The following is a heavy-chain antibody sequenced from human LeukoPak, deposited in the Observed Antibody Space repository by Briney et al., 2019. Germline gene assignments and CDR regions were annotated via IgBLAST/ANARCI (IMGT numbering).Heavy chain of an antibody. J-gene: IGHJ4*02. V-gene: IGHV4-34*01. D-gene: IGHD6-19*01. CDR1: GGSFSGYY. CDR2: INHSGST. Sequence: AETLSLTCAVYGGSFSGYYWSWIRQPLGKGLEWIGEINHSGSTNYNPSLKSRVTISVDTSKNQFSLKLSSVTAADTAVYYCASSSGWSGAFDYWGQGTLVTVSS. CDR3: ASSSGWSGAFDY.